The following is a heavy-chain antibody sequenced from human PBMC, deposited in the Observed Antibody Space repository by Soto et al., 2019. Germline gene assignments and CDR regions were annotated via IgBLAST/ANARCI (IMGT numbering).Heavy chain of an antibody. CDR1: GGSISSYY. Sequence: SETLSLTCTVSGGSISSYYWSWIRQPPGKGLEWIGYIYYSGSTNYNPSLKSRVTISVDTSKNQFSLKLSSVTAADTAVYYCARDWVQQLVPHHWFDPWGQGTLVTVSS. D-gene: IGHD6-13*01. CDR2: IYYSGST. V-gene: IGHV4-59*01. CDR3: ARDWVQQLVPHHWFDP. J-gene: IGHJ5*02.